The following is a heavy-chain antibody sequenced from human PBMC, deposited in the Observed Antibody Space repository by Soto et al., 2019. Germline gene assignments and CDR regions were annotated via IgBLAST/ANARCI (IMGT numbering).Heavy chain of an antibody. Sequence: DVDLVESGGALVQPGGSLRLSCAGSGFTFSNFWMHWVRQAPGKGLVWVARINTDGSVTSHADSVKGRFTISRDNAKSTLYLQMNSLREEDSAMYYCARQPGLGATNYWGRGTLVTVSS. CDR1: GFTFSNFW. V-gene: IGHV3-74*01. CDR3: ARQPGLGATNY. J-gene: IGHJ4*02. CDR2: INTDGSVT. D-gene: IGHD1-26*01.